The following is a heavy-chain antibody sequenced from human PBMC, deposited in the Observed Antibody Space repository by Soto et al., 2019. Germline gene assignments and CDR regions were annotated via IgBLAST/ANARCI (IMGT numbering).Heavy chain of an antibody. Sequence: QVTLKESGPVLVKPTETLTLTCTVSGFSLSNARMGVSWIRQPPGKALEWLAHIFSNDEKSYSTSLKSRLTISQDTSKRQVVLTMTDMDPVDTATYYCARTYSSGWYGWFDPWGQGTLVTVSS. CDR3: ARTYSSGWYGWFDP. J-gene: IGHJ5*02. CDR1: GFSLSNARMG. CDR2: IFSNDEK. D-gene: IGHD6-19*01. V-gene: IGHV2-26*01.